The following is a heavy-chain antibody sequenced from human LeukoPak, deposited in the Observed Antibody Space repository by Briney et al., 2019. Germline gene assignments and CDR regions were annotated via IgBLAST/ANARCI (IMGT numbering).Heavy chain of an antibody. D-gene: IGHD2-15*01. CDR2: INHSGST. Sequence: PSETLFLTCAVYGGSFSGYYWNWIRQPPGKGLEWIGEINHSGSTNYNPSLKSRVTISVDTSKNQFSLKLSSVTAADTAVYYCSRGRKEVVAATPPRINWFDPWGQGTLVIVSS. CDR3: SRGRKEVVAATPPRINWFDP. V-gene: IGHV4-34*01. J-gene: IGHJ5*02. CDR1: GGSFSGYY.